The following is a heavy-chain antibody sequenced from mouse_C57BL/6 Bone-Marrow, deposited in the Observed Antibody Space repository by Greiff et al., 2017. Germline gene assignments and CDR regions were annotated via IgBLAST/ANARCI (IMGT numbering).Heavy chain of an antibody. Sequence: EVQLVESGGDLVKPGGSLKLSCAASGFTFSSYGMSWVRQTPDKRLEWVATISSGGSYTYYPDSVKGRFTISRDIAKNTLYLQMSSLKSEDTASYYCARHLDGYYGWGQGTTLTVSS. CDR3: ARHLDGYYG. CDR1: GFTFSSYG. V-gene: IGHV5-6*01. D-gene: IGHD2-3*01. J-gene: IGHJ2*01. CDR2: ISSGGSYT.